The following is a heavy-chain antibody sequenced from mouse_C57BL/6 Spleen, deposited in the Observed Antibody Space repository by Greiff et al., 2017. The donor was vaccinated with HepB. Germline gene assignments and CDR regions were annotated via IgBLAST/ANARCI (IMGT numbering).Heavy chain of an antibody. D-gene: IGHD2-2*01. CDR1: GYAFSSSW. J-gene: IGHJ4*01. CDR2: IYPGDGDT. Sequence: VQLQQSGPELVKPGASVKISCKASGYAFSSSWMNWVTQRPGKGLEWIGRIYPGDGDTNYNGKFTGKATLTADKSSSTAYMQLSSLTSEDSAVYFCARFGYYYAMDYWGQGTSVTVSS. CDR3: ARFGYYYAMDY. V-gene: IGHV1-82*01.